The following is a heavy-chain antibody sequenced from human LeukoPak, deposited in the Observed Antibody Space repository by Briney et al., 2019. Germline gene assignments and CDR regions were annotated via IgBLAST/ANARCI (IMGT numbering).Heavy chain of an antibody. J-gene: IGHJ3*02. CDR1: GYTFTGYY. Sequence: ASVKVSCKASGYTFTGYYMHWVRQAPGQGLEWMGWINPNSGGTNYAQKFQGRVTMTRDTSISTAYMELSRLRSDDTAVYYCARGYSSGWHSDAFDIWGQGTMVTVSS. V-gene: IGHV1-2*02. D-gene: IGHD6-19*01. CDR3: ARGYSSGWHSDAFDI. CDR2: INPNSGGT.